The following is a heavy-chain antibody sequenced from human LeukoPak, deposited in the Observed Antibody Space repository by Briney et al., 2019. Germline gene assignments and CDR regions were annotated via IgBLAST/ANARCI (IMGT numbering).Heavy chain of an antibody. CDR2: ISWNSGSI. CDR3: ARDSKGSGWYLIDY. V-gene: IGHV3-9*01. CDR1: GFTFDDYA. Sequence: PGGSLRLSCAASGFTFDDYAMHWVRQAPGKGLEWVSGISWNSGSIGYADSVKGRFTISRDNAKNSLYLQMNSLRAEDTAVYYCARDSKGSGWYLIDYWGQGTLVTVSS. D-gene: IGHD6-19*01. J-gene: IGHJ4*02.